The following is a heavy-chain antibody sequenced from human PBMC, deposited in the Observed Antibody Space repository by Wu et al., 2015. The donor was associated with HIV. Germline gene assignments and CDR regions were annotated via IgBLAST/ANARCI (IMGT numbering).Heavy chain of an antibody. D-gene: IGHD5-18*01. CDR2: INPQSGGI. V-gene: IGHV1-2*02. CDR3: ARAPRGRGYSYGYPYGMDV. J-gene: IGHJ6*02. Sequence: QVQLEQSGAEVRKPGASVKVSCKASGYTFTNYYIHWVRQAPGQGLEWMGWINPQSGGINYGQKFQGRVTMTRDTSISTVYMELRRLRSDDTAVFYCARAPRGRGYSYGYPYGMDVWGQGTTVTVSS. CDR1: GYTFTNYY.